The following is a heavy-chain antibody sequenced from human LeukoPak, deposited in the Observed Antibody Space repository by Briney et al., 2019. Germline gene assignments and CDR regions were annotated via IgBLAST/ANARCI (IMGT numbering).Heavy chain of an antibody. CDR1: GFTFSNYA. D-gene: IGHD5-24*01. Sequence: PGGSLRLSCTASGFTFSNYAMHWVRQAPGKGLEWVSFIRFDGSNQYYADSVKGRFTVSRDNSKNTLYLHMNSLGGEDTAVYYCARDTGYTDYWGQGTLVTVSS. V-gene: IGHV3-30*02. CDR2: IRFDGSNQ. CDR3: ARDTGYTDY. J-gene: IGHJ4*02.